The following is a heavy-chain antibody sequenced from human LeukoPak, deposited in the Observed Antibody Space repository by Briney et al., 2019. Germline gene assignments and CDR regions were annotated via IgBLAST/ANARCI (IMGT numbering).Heavy chain of an antibody. Sequence: PGGSLRLSCAASGFTFSSYAMSWVRQAPGKGLEWVSAISGSGGSTYYADSVKGRFTISRDNSKNTLYLQMNSLRAEDTAVYYCAKDLSPFWSGYYYGMDVWGQGITVTVSS. J-gene: IGHJ6*02. V-gene: IGHV3-23*01. CDR3: AKDLSPFWSGYYYGMDV. CDR2: ISGSGGST. D-gene: IGHD3-3*01. CDR1: GFTFSSYA.